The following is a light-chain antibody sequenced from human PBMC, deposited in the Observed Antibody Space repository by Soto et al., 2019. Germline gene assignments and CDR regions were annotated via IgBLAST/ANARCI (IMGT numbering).Light chain of an antibody. V-gene: IGKV1-27*01. CDR2: AAS. Sequence: DIQMTQSPSSLSASVGDRVTITCRASQGISNYLAWYQQKPGKVPKLLIYAASTLQSGVPSRFGGSGSGTDFTLTISSLQPEDVATYYCQKYNSALRATFGQGTRLEIK. CDR1: QGISNY. CDR3: QKYNSALRAT. J-gene: IGKJ5*01.